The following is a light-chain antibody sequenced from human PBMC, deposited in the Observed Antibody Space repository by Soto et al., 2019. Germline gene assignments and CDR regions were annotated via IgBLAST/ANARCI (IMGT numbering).Light chain of an antibody. CDR3: QQSYSSPPT. V-gene: IGKV1-39*01. CDR1: QSISSY. Sequence: DIKMTQSPSSMSGSVGDRVTITCRASQSISSYLNWYQQKPGKAPKLLIFAASSLQSGVPSRFSGSRSGPDFTLTISSLQPEDFATYYCQQSYSSPPTFGQGTKVDI. J-gene: IGKJ1*01. CDR2: AAS.